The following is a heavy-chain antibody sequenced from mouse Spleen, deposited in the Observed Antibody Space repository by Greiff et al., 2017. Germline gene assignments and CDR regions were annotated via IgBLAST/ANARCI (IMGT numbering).Heavy chain of an antibody. CDR3: ARQLTGAAWFAY. J-gene: IGHJ3*01. D-gene: IGHD4-1*01. CDR2: ISSGGSYT. CDR1: GFTFSSYA. Sequence: EVQGVESGGGLVKPGGSLKLSCAASGFTFSSYAMSWVRQTPEKRLEWVATISSGGSYTYYPDSVKGRFTISRDNAKNTLYLQMSSLRSEDTAMYYCARQLTGAAWFAYWGQGTLVTVSA. V-gene: IGHV5-9-3*01.